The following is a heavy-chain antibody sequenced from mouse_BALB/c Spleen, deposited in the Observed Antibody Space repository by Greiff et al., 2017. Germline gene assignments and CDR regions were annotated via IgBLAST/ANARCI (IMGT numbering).Heavy chain of an antibody. Sequence: EVQLVESGGGLVQPGGSRKLSCAASGFTFSSFGMHWVRQAPEKGLEWVAYISSGSSTIYYADTVKGRFTISRDNPKNTLFLQMTSLRSEDTAMYYCARSYYDYDGFDYWGQGTTLTVSS. V-gene: IGHV5-17*02. CDR3: ARSYYDYDGFDY. D-gene: IGHD2-4*01. J-gene: IGHJ2*01. CDR2: ISSGSSTI. CDR1: GFTFSSFG.